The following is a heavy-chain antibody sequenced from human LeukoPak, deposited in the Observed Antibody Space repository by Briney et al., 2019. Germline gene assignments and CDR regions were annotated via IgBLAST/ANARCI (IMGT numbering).Heavy chain of an antibody. V-gene: IGHV1-8*01. CDR2: MNPNSGNT. CDR3: ARVWYYYDSSGYPVSEYNWFDP. Sequence: ASVKVSCKASGYTFTSYDINWVRQATGQGLEWMGWMNPNSGNTGYAQKFQGRVTMTRNTSISAAYMELSSLRSEDTAVYYCARVWYYYDSSGYPVSEYNWFDPWGQGTLVTVSS. CDR1: GYTFTSYD. D-gene: IGHD3-22*01. J-gene: IGHJ5*02.